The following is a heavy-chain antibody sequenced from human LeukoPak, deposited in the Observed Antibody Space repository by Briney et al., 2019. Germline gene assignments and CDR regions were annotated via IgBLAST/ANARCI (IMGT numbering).Heavy chain of an antibody. CDR3: TSPRLRWGSYLDYFDY. Sequence: GGSLRLSCTASGFTFGDYVMSWVRQAPGKGLEWVGFIRSKAYGGTTEYAASVKGRFTISRDDSKSIAYLQMNSLKTEDTAVYYCTSPRLRWGSYLDYFDYWGQGTLVTVSS. CDR1: GFTFGDYV. CDR2: IRSKAYGGTT. V-gene: IGHV3-49*04. J-gene: IGHJ4*02. D-gene: IGHD4-23*01.